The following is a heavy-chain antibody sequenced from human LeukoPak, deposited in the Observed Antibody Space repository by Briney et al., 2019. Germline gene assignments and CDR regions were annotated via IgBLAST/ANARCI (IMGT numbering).Heavy chain of an antibody. CDR2: IYYSGST. D-gene: IGHD3-3*01. CDR1: GGSIISYY. Sequence: SETLSLTCTVSGGSIISYYWSWIRQPPGKGLEWIGYIYYSGSTNYNPSLKSRVTISVDTSKNQLSLKLSSVTAADTAVYYCASTDFWSGYYTPAFDYWGEGTLVTVSS. CDR3: ASTDFWSGYYTPAFDY. J-gene: IGHJ4*02. V-gene: IGHV4-59*08.